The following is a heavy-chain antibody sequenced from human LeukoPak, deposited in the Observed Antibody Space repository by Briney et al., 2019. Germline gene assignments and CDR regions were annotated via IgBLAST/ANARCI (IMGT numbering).Heavy chain of an antibody. CDR3: AREANWNDPGY. CDR1: GFTFSSYW. CDR2: IKQDGSEK. D-gene: IGHD1-1*01. V-gene: IGHV3-7*01. Sequence: GGSLRLSCVASGFTFSSYWMSWVRQAPGKGLEWVANIKQDGSEKYYVDSVKGRFTISRDNAKNSLYLQMNSLRAEDTAVYYCAREANWNDPGYWGQGTLVTVSS. J-gene: IGHJ4*02.